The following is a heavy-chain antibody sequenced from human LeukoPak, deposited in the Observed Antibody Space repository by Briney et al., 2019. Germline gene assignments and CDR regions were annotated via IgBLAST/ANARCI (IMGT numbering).Heavy chain of an antibody. Sequence: SVKVSCKASGGTFSSYAISWVRQAPGQGLEWMGGIIPIFGTANYAQKFQGRVTITTDESTSTAYMELSSLRSEDTAVYFCARAWSGILSYDAFDIWGQGTMVTVSS. CDR3: ARAWSGILSYDAFDI. CDR1: GGTFSSYA. V-gene: IGHV1-69*05. D-gene: IGHD2-15*01. J-gene: IGHJ3*02. CDR2: IIPIFGTA.